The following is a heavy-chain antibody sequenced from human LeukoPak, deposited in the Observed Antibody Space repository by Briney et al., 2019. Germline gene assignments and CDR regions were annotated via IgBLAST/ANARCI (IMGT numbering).Heavy chain of an antibody. Sequence: PGGSLRLSCAASGFTFSSYEMNWVRQAPGKGLEWVSYISSSGSTIYYADSVKGLFTISRDNAKNSLYLQMNSLRAEDTAVYYCARPPYILTGSIDAFDIWGQGTMVTVSS. D-gene: IGHD3-9*01. J-gene: IGHJ3*02. CDR3: ARPPYILTGSIDAFDI. V-gene: IGHV3-48*03. CDR1: GFTFSSYE. CDR2: ISSSGSTI.